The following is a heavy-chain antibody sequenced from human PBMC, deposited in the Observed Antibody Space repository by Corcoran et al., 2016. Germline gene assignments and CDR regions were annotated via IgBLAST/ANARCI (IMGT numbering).Heavy chain of an antibody. J-gene: IGHJ6*02. CDR3: ARDACSGGSCYSYYYYGMDV. CDR2: IWYDGSNK. CDR1: GFTFSSYG. Sequence: QVQLVESGGGVVQPGRSLRLSCAASGFTFSSYGMHWVRQAPGKGLEWVAVIWYDGSNKYYADSVKGRFTISRDNSKNTLYLQMNSLRAEDTAVYYCARDACSGGSCYSYYYYGMDVWGQGTTVTVSS. V-gene: IGHV3-33*01. D-gene: IGHD2-15*01.